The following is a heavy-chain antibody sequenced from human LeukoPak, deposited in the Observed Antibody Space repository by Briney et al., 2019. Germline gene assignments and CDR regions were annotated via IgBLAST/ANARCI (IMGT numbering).Heavy chain of an antibody. Sequence: GASVKVSCKASGYTFTDYYIHWVQQAPGQGLEWMGWISAYNGNTNYAQKLQGRVTMTTDTSTSTAYMELRSLRSDDTAVYYCARSKRSLNWFDPWGQGTLVTVSS. V-gene: IGHV1-18*04. CDR3: ARSKRSLNWFDP. CDR1: GYTFTDYY. CDR2: ISAYNGNT. J-gene: IGHJ5*02.